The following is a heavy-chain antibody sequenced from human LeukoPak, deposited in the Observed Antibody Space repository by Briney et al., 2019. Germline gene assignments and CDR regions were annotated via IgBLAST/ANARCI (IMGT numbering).Heavy chain of an antibody. CDR1: GASISSGGYY. D-gene: IGHD3-9*01. CDR2: ISYSGST. Sequence: SETLSLTCTVSGASISSGGYYWSWIRQNPGKGLEWIGYISYSGSTHYNPSLESRITISLDTSRNQFSLKLSSVTAADTAVYYCARFVIRDILTGYRNFFDYWGQGTLVTVSS. CDR3: ARFVIRDILTGYRNFFDY. V-gene: IGHV4-31*03. J-gene: IGHJ4*02.